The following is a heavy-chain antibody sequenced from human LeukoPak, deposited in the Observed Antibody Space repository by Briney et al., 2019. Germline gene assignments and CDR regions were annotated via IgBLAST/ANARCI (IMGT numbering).Heavy chain of an antibody. V-gene: IGHV5-51*01. CDR3: ARPPTYYYGSGIYNDAFDI. D-gene: IGHD3-10*01. CDR2: IYPGDSDT. Sequence: GESLKISCKGSGYSFTSYWIGWVRQMPGKGLEWMGIIYPGDSDTRYSPSFQGQVTISADKSISTAYLQWSSLKASGTTMYYCARPPTYYYGSGIYNDAFDIWGQGTMVTVSS. CDR1: GYSFTSYW. J-gene: IGHJ3*02.